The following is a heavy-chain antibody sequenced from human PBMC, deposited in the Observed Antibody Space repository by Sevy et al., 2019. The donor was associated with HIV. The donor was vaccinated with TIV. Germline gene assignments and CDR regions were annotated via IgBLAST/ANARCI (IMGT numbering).Heavy chain of an antibody. CDR2: IKQDGSEI. D-gene: IGHD1-26*01. Sequence: GGSLRLSCAASGFTFSSNWMSWVRQAPGKGLEWVANIKQDGSEIYDVDSVKGRFTISRDNAKNSLYLQMSSLRAEDTAVYYCARERGISFIVGATTGAFDIWGQGTMVTVSS. J-gene: IGHJ3*02. CDR3: ARERGISFIVGATTGAFDI. V-gene: IGHV3-7*01. CDR1: GFTFSSNW.